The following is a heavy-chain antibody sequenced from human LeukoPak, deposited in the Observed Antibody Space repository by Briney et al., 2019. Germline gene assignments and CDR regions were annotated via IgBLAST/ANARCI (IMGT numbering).Heavy chain of an antibody. J-gene: IGHJ6*02. CDR2: INPSGGST. V-gene: IGHV1-46*01. D-gene: IGHD3-3*01. CDR3: ARGPGDFWSGYYGMDV. CDR1: GYTFTSYY. Sequence: ASVKVSCKASGYTFTSYYMHWVRQAPGQGLEWMGIINPSGGSTSYAQKFQGRVTMTRDTSTSTVYMELSSLRSEDTAVYYCARGPGDFWSGYYGMDVWGQGTTVTVSS.